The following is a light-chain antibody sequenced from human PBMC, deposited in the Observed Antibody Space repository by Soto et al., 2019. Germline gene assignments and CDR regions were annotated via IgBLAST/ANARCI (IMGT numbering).Light chain of an antibody. V-gene: IGLV1-51*01. Sequence: QSVLTEQLSVSAAPGQKVTISCSGSSSNIGGNSVSWYQQLPGTAPKLLIYDDNKRPSGIPDRFSGSKSGTSATLGITGFQTGDEADYYCGSWDSSLSAYVFGHGTKVTVL. CDR3: GSWDSSLSAYV. J-gene: IGLJ1*01. CDR1: SSNIGGNS. CDR2: DDN.